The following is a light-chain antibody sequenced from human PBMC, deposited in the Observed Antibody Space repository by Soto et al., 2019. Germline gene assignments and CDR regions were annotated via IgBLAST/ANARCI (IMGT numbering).Light chain of an antibody. CDR3: MQALQTPGIT. Sequence: DIVMTQSPLSLPVTPGEPASISCRSSHSLLHSNGYNYLAWYRQKPVQSQQLLIYLGSNRASGVPDRFSGSGAGTDFTLKISRVEAEDVGVSYCMQALQTPGITFGHGNRLEIK. CDR1: HSLLHSNGYNY. CDR2: LGS. J-gene: IGKJ5*01. V-gene: IGKV2-28*01.